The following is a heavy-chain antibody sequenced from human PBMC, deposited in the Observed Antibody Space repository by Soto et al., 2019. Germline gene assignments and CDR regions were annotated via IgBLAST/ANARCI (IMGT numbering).Heavy chain of an antibody. CDR1: GYSVDTGTCY. J-gene: IGHJ4*02. V-gene: IGHV4-61*01. CDR2: FYYGGIT. D-gene: IGHD3-10*01. Sequence: QVQLQESGPGLVKPSETLSLTCTVSGYSVDTGTCYWSWIRQPPGMALEWYGYFYYGGITNYNPSLKSRVTISLDPSKNHCSLSLSSVPAGDPSVFYCATRRIYYSADYWGQGSLFTVSS. CDR3: ATRRIYYSADY.